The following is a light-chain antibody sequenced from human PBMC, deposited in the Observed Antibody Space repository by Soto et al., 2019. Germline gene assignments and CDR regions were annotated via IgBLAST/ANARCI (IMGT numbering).Light chain of an antibody. V-gene: IGKV3-15*01. Sequence: EIVMTQSPATLSVSPGERATLSCRASQSVSSNLAWYQQKPGQAPRLLIYGASTRATGIPARFSGSGSGTAFTVTISSRQSEDFAVYDCQQYNNWPYTFGEGTKLEIK. CDR2: GAS. CDR3: QQYNNWPYT. CDR1: QSVSSN. J-gene: IGKJ2*01.